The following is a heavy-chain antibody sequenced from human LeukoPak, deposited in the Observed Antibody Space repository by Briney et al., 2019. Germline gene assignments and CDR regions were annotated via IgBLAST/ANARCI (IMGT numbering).Heavy chain of an antibody. V-gene: IGHV3-23*01. CDR2: ISGSGATT. Sequence: GGSLRLSCAASGFIFSSYSMSWVRQAPGKGLEWVSVISGSGATTYYADSVKGRFTISRDNAKNTLYLQMNSLRAEDTAVYYRAGGGSITVAGYWGQGTLVTVSS. CDR3: AGGGSITVAGY. CDR1: GFIFSSYS. J-gene: IGHJ4*02. D-gene: IGHD6-19*01.